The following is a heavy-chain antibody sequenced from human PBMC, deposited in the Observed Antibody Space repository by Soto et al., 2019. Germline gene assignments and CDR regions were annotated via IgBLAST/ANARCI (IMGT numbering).Heavy chain of an antibody. CDR2: ISGSGGST. V-gene: IGHV3-23*01. Sequence: PGGSLRLSCAASGFTFISYAISWFRHSPGKWLEWVSAISGSGGSTYYADSVKGRFTISRDNSKNTLYLQMHSLRAEDTAVYYCAKGVSSGITSFDLWGRGTLVTVSS. CDR3: AKGVSSGITSFDL. J-gene: IGHJ2*01. D-gene: IGHD3-3*01. CDR1: GFTFISYA.